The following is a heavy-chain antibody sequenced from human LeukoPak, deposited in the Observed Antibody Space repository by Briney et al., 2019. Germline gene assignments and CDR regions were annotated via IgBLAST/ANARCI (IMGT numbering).Heavy chain of an antibody. V-gene: IGHV3-23*01. D-gene: IGHD2-15*01. CDR1: GFTFSSYA. CDR2: ISGSGGST. Sequence: GGSLRLSCAASGFTFSSYAMSWVRQAPGKGLEWVSAISGSGGSTYYADSVKGRFTISRDNAKSSMWLQMNSLRDEDTAVYYCARDQTPFYWGQGSLVTVSS. CDR3: ARDQTPFY. J-gene: IGHJ4*02.